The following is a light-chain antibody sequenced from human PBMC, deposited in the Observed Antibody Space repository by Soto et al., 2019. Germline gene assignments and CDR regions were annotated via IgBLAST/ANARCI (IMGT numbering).Light chain of an antibody. CDR1: SNDVGPYNY. J-gene: IGLJ2*01. Sequence: QSVLTQPPSASGSPGQSVTISCTGSSNDVGPYNYVSWYQHHPGKAPKLIIYEVTRRPSGVPDRFSGSKSGNTASLTVSGLQAEDEDHYYCSSYAGSGVYVVFGGGTKLTVL. V-gene: IGLV2-8*01. CDR2: EVT. CDR3: SSYAGSGVYVV.